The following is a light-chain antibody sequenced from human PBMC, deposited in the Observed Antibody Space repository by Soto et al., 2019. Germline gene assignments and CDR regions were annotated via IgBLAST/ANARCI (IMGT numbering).Light chain of an antibody. V-gene: IGKV3-20*01. CDR2: GAS. Sequence: EIGLTQSPGTLSLSPGERATLSCRASQSVSSSYLAWYQQKPGQAPRLLIYGASSRATGIPDRFSGSGSVTDFTLTISRLEPEDFAVYYCQQYYTFGQGTKLEIK. CDR1: QSVSSSY. J-gene: IGKJ2*01. CDR3: QQYYT.